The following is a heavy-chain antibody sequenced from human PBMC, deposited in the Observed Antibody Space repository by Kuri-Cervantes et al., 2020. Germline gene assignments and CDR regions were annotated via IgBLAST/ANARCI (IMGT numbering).Heavy chain of an antibody. CDR3: TRDSWLSLDY. J-gene: IGHJ4*02. Sequence: GGSLRLSCAASGFTFSDYYMSWIRQAPGKGLVWVSRISTDGNESIYADSVKGRFTMSRDNAKNTVHLQMNSLRAEDTAVYYCTRDSWLSLDYWGQGILVTVSS. D-gene: IGHD5-24*01. CDR1: GFTFSDYY. V-gene: IGHV3-74*01. CDR2: ISTDGNES.